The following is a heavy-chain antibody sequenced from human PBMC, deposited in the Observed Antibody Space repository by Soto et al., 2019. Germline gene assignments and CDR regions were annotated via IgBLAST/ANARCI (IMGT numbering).Heavy chain of an antibody. V-gene: IGHV3-74*01. CDR1: GFTFSMYW. CDR2: INDDGIST. D-gene: IGHD1-1*01. Sequence: LGLSCAASGFTFSMYWMHWVRQVPGKGPEWVSRINDDGISTNYADSVKGRFTISRDNAKNTLYLQMNALRVEDTAVYYCTRGPRSTSTGTGAFWGQGTLVTVSS. CDR3: TRGPRSTSTGTGAF. J-gene: IGHJ4*02.